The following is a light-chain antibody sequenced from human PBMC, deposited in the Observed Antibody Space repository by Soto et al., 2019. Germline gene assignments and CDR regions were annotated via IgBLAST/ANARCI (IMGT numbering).Light chain of an antibody. CDR2: EVK. J-gene: IGLJ1*01. CDR3: RTYTTTGSSI. V-gene: IGLV2-14*01. CDR1: TDDVGSTDS. Sequence: QSVLTQHTSVSGSPGQSITITCSGTTDDVGSTDSVSWYQHHPGEAPRLVIYEVKNRPSGVPGRFSGSKSVNTASLSISGLQPEEEADYYCRTYTTTGSSIFGSGTKLTVL.